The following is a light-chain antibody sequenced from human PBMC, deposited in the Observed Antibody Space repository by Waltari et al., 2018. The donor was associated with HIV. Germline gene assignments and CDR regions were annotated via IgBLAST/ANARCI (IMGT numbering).Light chain of an antibody. J-gene: IGKJ2*01. CDR3: QQYGSSPRT. Sequence: EIVLTQSPGTLSLSPGERATLSCRASQSVSSSYLAWYQQKPGQAPRLLIYGASSRATGIPDRFSGGGSGTDFTLTIIRLEPEDFAVYYCQQYGSSPRTFGQGTKLEIK. CDR1: QSVSSSY. V-gene: IGKV3-20*01. CDR2: GAS.